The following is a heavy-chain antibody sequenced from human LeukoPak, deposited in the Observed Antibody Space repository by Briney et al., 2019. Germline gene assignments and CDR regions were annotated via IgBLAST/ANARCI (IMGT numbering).Heavy chain of an antibody. Sequence: GESLKISSKGSGYSFTSYWIGWVRQMPGKGLEWMGIIYPGDSDTRYSPSFQGHVTISADKSISTAYVQWSSLKASDTAMYYCATAQPAGYCSSSSCTFVDYCGQVTLVTVSS. CDR2: IYPGDSDT. V-gene: IGHV5-51*01. J-gene: IGHJ4*02. CDR3: ATAQPAGYCSSSSCTFVDY. D-gene: IGHD2-2*01. CDR1: GYSFTSYW.